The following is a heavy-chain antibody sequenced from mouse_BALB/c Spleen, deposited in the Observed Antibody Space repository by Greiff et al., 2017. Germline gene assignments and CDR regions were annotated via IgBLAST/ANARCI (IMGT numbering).Heavy chain of an antibody. J-gene: IGHJ1*01. D-gene: IGHD1-2*01. CDR1: GFSLTSYG. CDR2: IWAGGST. CDR3: ASITTATYWYFDV. Sequence: VQVVESGPGLVAPSQSLSITCTVSGFSLTSYGVHWVRQPPGKGLEWLGVIWAGGSTNYNSALMSRLSISKDNSKSQVFLKMNSLQTDDTAMYYCASITTATYWYFDVWGAGTTVTVSS. V-gene: IGHV2-9*02.